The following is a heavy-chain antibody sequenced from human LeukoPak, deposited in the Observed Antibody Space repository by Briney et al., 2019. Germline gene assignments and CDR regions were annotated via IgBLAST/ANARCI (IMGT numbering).Heavy chain of an antibody. D-gene: IGHD6-13*01. CDR3: AREDYISSWYPHYYMDV. CDR1: GGSFSGYY. Sequence: PSETLSLTCAVYGGSFSGYYWSWIRQPPGKGLEWIGEINHSGSTNYNPSLKSRVTISVDTSKNQFSLKLSSVTAADTAVYYCAREDYISSWYPHYYMDVWGKGTTVTISS. CDR2: INHSGST. J-gene: IGHJ6*03. V-gene: IGHV4-34*01.